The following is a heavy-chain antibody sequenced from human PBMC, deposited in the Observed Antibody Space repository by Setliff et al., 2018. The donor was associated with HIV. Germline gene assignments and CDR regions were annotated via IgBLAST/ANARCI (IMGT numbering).Heavy chain of an antibody. CDR3: ARDPYGITTRDWYFDR. CDR2: IYYSGST. Sequence: PSETLSLTCTVSGGSISSGDYYWTWVRQPPGKGLEWIGYIYYSGSTYYNPSLKSRVTISVDTSKNQFSMKMSSVTAADTAVYYCARDPYGITTRDWYFDRWGRGTLVTVSS. CDR1: GGSISSGDYY. V-gene: IGHV4-30-4*08. J-gene: IGHJ2*01. D-gene: IGHD3-10*01.